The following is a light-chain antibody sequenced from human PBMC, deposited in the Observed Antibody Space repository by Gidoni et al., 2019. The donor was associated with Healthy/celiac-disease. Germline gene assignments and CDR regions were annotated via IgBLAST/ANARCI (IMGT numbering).Light chain of an antibody. CDR3: QQRSNWPPLT. CDR1: QSVSSY. CDR2: DAS. J-gene: IGKJ4*01. Sequence: EIVLPQFTATLALSPGERATLSCRASQSVSSYLAWYQQKPGQAPRLLIYDASNRATGIPARFSGSGSGTDFTLTISSLEPEDFAVYYCQQRSNWPPLTFGGGTKVEIK. V-gene: IGKV3-11*01.